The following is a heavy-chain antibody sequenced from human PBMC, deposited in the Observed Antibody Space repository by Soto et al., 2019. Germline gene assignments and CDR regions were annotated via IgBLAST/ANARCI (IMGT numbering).Heavy chain of an antibody. CDR2: IRNKANTYTT. V-gene: IGHV3-72*01. CDR3: ARDLTYYVSGTLQTRHYYYGMDV. Sequence: GGSLRLSCAASGFTFSDHYMDWVRQAPGKGLEWVGRIRNKANTYTTEYAASMKGRFTISRDDSANSLYLQMNSLKTEDTAVYYCARDLTYYVSGTLQTRHYYYGMDVWGQGTTVTVSS. D-gene: IGHD3-10*01. J-gene: IGHJ6*02. CDR1: GFTFSDHY.